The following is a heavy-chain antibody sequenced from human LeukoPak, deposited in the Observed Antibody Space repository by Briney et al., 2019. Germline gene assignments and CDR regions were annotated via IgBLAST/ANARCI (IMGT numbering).Heavy chain of an antibody. J-gene: IGHJ4*02. Sequence: PGGSLRLSCAASGFTFSSYAMSWVRQAPGKGLEWVSAISGSGGSTYYADSVKGRFTISRDNSKNTLYLQMNSLRAEDTAVYYCAARITMVRGVQYWGQGTLVTVSS. D-gene: IGHD3-10*01. V-gene: IGHV3-23*01. CDR3: AARITMVRGVQY. CDR1: GFTFSSYA. CDR2: ISGSGGST.